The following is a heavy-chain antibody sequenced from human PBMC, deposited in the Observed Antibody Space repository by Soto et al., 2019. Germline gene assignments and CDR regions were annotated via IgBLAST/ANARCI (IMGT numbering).Heavy chain of an antibody. D-gene: IGHD5-12*01. CDR1: GFSLSSIGMG. Sequence: QITVKESGLPLVKPTETLTLTCTFSGFSLSSIGMGVGWIRQPPGKALEWLALIYWDDDKRYSPSLSSRLTITKDPPKNEVDLTMNNMDPVDTATYYCARLTRGVYDSGRLWEKFDYWGQGTLVTVSS. CDR2: IYWDDDK. CDR3: ARLTRGVYDSGRLWEKFDY. J-gene: IGHJ4*02. V-gene: IGHV2-5*02.